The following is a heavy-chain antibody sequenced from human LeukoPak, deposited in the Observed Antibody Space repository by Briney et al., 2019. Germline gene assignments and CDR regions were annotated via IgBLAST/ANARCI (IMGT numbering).Heavy chain of an antibody. Sequence: GGSLRLSCAASGFTFSTYAMHWVRQAPGKGLEWVAVISHDGRNKYYADSVKGRFTISRDNSKKTLHLQMNSLRDEDTAMYYCTSSKEELRLQMELARTDTALYYYGMDVWGQGTTVTVSS. J-gene: IGHJ6*02. CDR1: GFTFSTYA. CDR3: TSSKEELRLQMELARTDTALYYYGMDV. CDR2: ISHDGRNK. D-gene: IGHD3-3*02. V-gene: IGHV3-30*04.